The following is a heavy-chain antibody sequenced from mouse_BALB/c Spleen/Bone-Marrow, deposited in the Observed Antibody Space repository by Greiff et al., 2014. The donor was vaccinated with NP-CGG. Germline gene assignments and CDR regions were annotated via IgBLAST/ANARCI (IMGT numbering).Heavy chain of an antibody. J-gene: IGHJ1*01. CDR1: GYTFTNYW. D-gene: IGHD2-2*01. Sequence: DLVKPGASVKLSCKASGYTFTNYWINWIKQRPGQGLEWIGRIAPGSGNTYYNEMFKGKTTLTVDTSSSTAYIQLSSLSSEDSEVYFCARERYGYDGWYFDDWGAGTTVTVSS. V-gene: IGHV1S41*01. CDR3: ARERYGYDGWYFDD. CDR2: IAPGSGNT.